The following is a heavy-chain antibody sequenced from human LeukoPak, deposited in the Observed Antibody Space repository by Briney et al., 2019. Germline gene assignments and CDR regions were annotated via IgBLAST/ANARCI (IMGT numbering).Heavy chain of an antibody. CDR1: GFTFSSYA. J-gene: IGHJ4*02. Sequence: GGSLRLSCAASGFTFSSYAMSWVRQAPGKGLEWVSAISGSGGSTYYADSVRGRFTISRDNSKNTLYLQMSSLRAEDTAVYYCAKDIGDIVVVPSAIPDYWGQGTLVTVSS. CDR3: AKDIGDIVVVPSAIPDY. CDR2: ISGSGGST. V-gene: IGHV3-23*01. D-gene: IGHD2-2*01.